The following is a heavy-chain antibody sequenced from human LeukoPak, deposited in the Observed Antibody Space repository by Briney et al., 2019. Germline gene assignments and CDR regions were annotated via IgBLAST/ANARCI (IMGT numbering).Heavy chain of an antibody. D-gene: IGHD3-22*01. CDR1: GFTFSLYA. CDR3: AYSSGYYH. CDR2: ITSNGGST. V-gene: IGHV3-64D*06. Sequence: GGSLRLSCSASGFTFSLYAMHWVRQAPGRGLEYVSAITSNGGSTYYADSVKGRFTISRDNSKNPLYLHISTLRPEDTAVYYCAYSSGYYHWGQGTLVTVSS. J-gene: IGHJ1*01.